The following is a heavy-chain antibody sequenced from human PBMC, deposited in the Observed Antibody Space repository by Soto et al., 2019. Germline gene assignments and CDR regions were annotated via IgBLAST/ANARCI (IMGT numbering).Heavy chain of an antibody. CDR2: ISSSGSTI. V-gene: IGHV3-48*03. CDR1: GFTFSSYE. J-gene: IGHJ4*02. Sequence: PGGSLRLSCAASGFTFSSYEMNWVRQAPGKGLEWVSYISSSGSTIYYADSVKGRFTISRDNAKNSLYLQMNSLRAEDTAVYYCAREKAWGQLGGSRDGYNYDVYYWGQGTLGTVSS. D-gene: IGHD5-12*01. CDR3: AREKAWGQLGGSRDGYNYDVYY.